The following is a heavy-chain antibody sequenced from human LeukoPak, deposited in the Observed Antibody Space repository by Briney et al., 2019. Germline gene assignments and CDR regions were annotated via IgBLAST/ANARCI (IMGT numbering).Heavy chain of an antibody. Sequence: SQTLSLTCTVSGGSFSSGGYYWSWIRQHPGKGLEWIGYIYYSGSTYYNPSLKSRVTISVDTSKNQFSLKLSSVTAADTAVYYCARVDGSGSHSLRLSAFDIWGQGTMVTVSS. CDR1: GGSFSSGGYY. V-gene: IGHV4-31*03. CDR3: ARVDGSGSHSLRLSAFDI. J-gene: IGHJ3*02. CDR2: IYYSGST. D-gene: IGHD3-10*01.